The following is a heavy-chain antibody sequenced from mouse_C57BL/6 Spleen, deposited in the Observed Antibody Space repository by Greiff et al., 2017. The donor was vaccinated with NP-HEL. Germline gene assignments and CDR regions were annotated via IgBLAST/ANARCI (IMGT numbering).Heavy chain of an antibody. CDR3: ARSTAQARGFDY. J-gene: IGHJ2*01. Sequence: LQESGAELVRPGTSVKMSCKASGYTFTNYWIGWAKQRPGHGLEWIGDIYPGGGYTNYNEKFKGKATLTADKSSSTAYMQFSSLTSEDSAIYYCARSTAQARGFDYWGQGTTLTVSS. D-gene: IGHD3-2*02. CDR1: GYTFTNYW. CDR2: IYPGGGYT. V-gene: IGHV1-63*01.